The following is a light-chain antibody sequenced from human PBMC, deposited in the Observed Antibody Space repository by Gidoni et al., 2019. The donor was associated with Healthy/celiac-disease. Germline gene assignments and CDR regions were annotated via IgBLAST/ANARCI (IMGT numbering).Light chain of an antibody. V-gene: IGKV1-5*01. CDR1: QSTSSW. J-gene: IGKJ1*01. CDR3: QQYNSYSWT. CDR2: DAS. Sequence: DIQMTQSPSTLSASVGDRVTITSRDSQSTSSWMAWYQQKPGKAPQLLIYDASSLESGVPSRFSGSGSGKEFTLTISSLQPDDFATYYCQQYNSYSWTFGQGTKVEIK.